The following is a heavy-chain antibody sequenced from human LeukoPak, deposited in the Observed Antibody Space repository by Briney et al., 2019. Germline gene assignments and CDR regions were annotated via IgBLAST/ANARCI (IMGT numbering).Heavy chain of an antibody. CDR3: ARSVRSFAQYYFDY. J-gene: IGHJ4*02. D-gene: IGHD3-3*01. CDR1: GGYIGSSLHY. CDR2: VYYSGTT. Sequence: SETLSLTCSVSGGYIGSSLHYWGWIRQTPGKGLEWIATVYYSGTTFYNPSLKSRVTISLDTSKNEFSLKLNSVTDADTVVYYCARSVRSFAQYYFDYWGQGTLVTVSS. V-gene: IGHV4-39*01.